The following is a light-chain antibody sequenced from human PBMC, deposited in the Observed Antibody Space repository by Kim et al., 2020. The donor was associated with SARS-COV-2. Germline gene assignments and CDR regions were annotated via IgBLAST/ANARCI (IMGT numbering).Light chain of an antibody. Sequence: SYELTQPPSVSVSPGQTASITYSGDKLGDKYACWYQQKPGQSPVLVIYQDSKRPSGIPERFSGSNSGNTATLTISGTQAMDEADYYCQAWDSSNVVFGGGTQLTVL. CDR2: QDS. CDR3: QAWDSSNVV. CDR1: KLGDKY. V-gene: IGLV3-1*01. J-gene: IGLJ2*01.